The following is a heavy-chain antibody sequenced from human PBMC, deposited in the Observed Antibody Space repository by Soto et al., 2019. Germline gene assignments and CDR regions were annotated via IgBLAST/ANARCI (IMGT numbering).Heavy chain of an antibody. D-gene: IGHD3-22*01. CDR2: IIPIFGTA. CDR1: GGTFSSYA. V-gene: IGHV1-69*13. J-gene: IGHJ3*02. Sequence: SVKVSCKASGGTFSSYAISWVRQAPGQGLEWMGGIIPIFGTANYAQKLQGRVTITADESTSTAYMELSSLRSEDTAVYYCARDLYYYDSSGYQLLGGGDAFDIWGQGTMVTVSS. CDR3: ARDLYYYDSSGYQLLGGGDAFDI.